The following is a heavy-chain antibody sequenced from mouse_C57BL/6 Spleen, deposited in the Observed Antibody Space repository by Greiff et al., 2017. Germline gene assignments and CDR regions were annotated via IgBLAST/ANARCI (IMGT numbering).Heavy chain of an antibody. Sequence: VQLQQPGAELVKPGASVKLSCKASGYTFTSYWMHWVKQRPGQGLEWIGMIHPNSGSTNYTEKFKSKATLTVDKSSSTAYMHLISLTSEDSAVXYCARGLTTVVPYSMDYWGQGTSVTVSS. CDR2: IHPNSGST. V-gene: IGHV1-64*01. D-gene: IGHD1-1*01. J-gene: IGHJ4*01. CDR3: ARGLTTVVPYSMDY. CDR1: GYTFTSYW.